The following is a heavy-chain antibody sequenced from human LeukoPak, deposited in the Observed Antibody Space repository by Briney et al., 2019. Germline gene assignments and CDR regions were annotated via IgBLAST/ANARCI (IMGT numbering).Heavy chain of an antibody. D-gene: IGHD6-19*01. CDR1: GGTFSSYA. Sequence: ASVKVSCKASGGTFSSYAISWVRQAPGQGLEWMGGIIPIFGTANYAQKFQGRVTITADKSTSTAYMELSSLRSEDTAVYYCARDGSSGWSQVEYFQHWGQGTLVTVSS. V-gene: IGHV1-69*06. CDR2: IIPIFGTA. J-gene: IGHJ1*01. CDR3: ARDGSSGWSQVEYFQH.